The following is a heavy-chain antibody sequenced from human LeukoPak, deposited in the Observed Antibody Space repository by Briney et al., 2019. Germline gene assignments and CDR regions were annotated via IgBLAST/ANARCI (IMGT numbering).Heavy chain of an antibody. D-gene: IGHD3-10*01. V-gene: IGHV4-61*02. Sequence: PSETLSLTCTVSGGSISSGSYYWSWIRQPAGKGLEWIGRIYTSGSTNYNPSLKSRVTISVDTSKNQFSLKLSSVTAADTAVYYCAFPGEPWGQGTLVTVSS. CDR1: GGSISSGSYY. CDR3: AFPGEP. J-gene: IGHJ5*02. CDR2: IYTSGST.